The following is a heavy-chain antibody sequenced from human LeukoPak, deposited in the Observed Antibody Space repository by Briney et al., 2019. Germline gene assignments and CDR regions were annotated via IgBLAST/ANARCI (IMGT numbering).Heavy chain of an antibody. D-gene: IGHD2-2*01. V-gene: IGHV4-38-2*01. J-gene: IGHJ3*01. Sequence: SETLSLTCAVPGYSISSGYYWGWIRPPPGKGLEWIGSIYHSGSTYYSPSLKSRVTISVDTSKNQFSLKLSSVTAADTAMYYCARNIVVVPTVTGAFDVWGQGTMVTVSS. CDR1: GYSISSGYY. CDR2: IYHSGST. CDR3: ARNIVVVPTVTGAFDV.